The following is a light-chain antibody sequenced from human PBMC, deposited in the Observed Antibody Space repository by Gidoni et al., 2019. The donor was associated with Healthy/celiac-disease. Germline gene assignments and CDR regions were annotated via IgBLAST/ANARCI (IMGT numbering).Light chain of an antibody. CDR3: QQYNSFMYT. CDR2: KAS. CDR1: QSISSL. V-gene: IGKV1-5*03. J-gene: IGKJ2*01. Sequence: DIQMTQSPSTLSASVGDRVTITCRGSQSISSLLAWYQHKPVKAPKLLIYKASSLESGVPSRFSGSGSGTEFTLTISSLQPDDFATYYCQQYNSFMYTFGQGTKLEIK.